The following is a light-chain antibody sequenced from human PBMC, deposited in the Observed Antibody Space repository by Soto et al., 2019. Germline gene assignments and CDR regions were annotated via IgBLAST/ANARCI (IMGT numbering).Light chain of an antibody. V-gene: IGLV2-14*01. CDR2: DVS. CDR3: SSYTSSSLWV. Sequence: QSALTQPASLSGSPGQSITISCTGTSSDVGGYNYVSWYQQHPGKAPKLMIYDVSNRPSGVSNRFSGSKSGNTASLTISGLQAEDEADYYCSSYTSSSLWVLGTGTKVTVL. CDR1: SSDVGGYNY. J-gene: IGLJ1*01.